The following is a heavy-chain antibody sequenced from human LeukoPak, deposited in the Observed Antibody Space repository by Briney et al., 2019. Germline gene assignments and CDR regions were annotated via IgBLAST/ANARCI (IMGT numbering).Heavy chain of an antibody. D-gene: IGHD2-2*01. CDR2: ISVYNGNT. CDR1: GYTFTSYG. Sequence: ASVKVSCKASGYTFTSYGISWVRQAPGQGLEWMGWISVYNGNTNYAQKLQGRVTMTTDTSTSTAYMELRSLRSDDTAVYYCARDIVVVPAANHYYYGMDVWGQGTTVTVSS. CDR3: ARDIVVVPAANHYYYGMDV. J-gene: IGHJ6*02. V-gene: IGHV1-18*01.